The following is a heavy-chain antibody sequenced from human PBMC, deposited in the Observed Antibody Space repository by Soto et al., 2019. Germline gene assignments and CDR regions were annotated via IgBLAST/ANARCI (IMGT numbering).Heavy chain of an antibody. CDR3: ASTLYTSSSRWFDP. V-gene: IGHV3-23*01. J-gene: IGHJ5*02. CDR1: GFTLSRDA. Sequence: GGSLRLSCAASGFTLSRDAMSWVRQAPGKGLEWASAISGSGGSTYYADSVKGRFTISRDNSKNTLYLQMNSLRAEDTAVYYCASTLYTSSSRWFDPWGQGTLVTVSS. CDR2: ISGSGGST. D-gene: IGHD6-6*01.